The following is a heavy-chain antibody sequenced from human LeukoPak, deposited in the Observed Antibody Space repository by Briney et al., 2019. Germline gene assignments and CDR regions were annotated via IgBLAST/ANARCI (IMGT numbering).Heavy chain of an antibody. D-gene: IGHD4-17*01. V-gene: IGHV3-48*01. CDR1: GFTFSIYF. Sequence: PGGSLRLSCAASGFTFSIYFMIWVRQAPGKGLKWVSYISSSSSTIHYADSVKGRFTISRDNAKNSLYLQMNSLRAEDTAVYYCARRVTTVTTFDYWGQGTLVTVSS. CDR3: ARRVTTVTTFDY. CDR2: ISSSSSTI. J-gene: IGHJ4*02.